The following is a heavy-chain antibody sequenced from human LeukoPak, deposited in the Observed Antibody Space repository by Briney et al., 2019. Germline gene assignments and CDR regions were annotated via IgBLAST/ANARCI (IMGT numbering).Heavy chain of an antibody. CDR2: IHNSGTT. D-gene: IGHD3-10*01. CDR3: ARRYYYNLGSFPFDF. V-gene: IGHV4-34*01. J-gene: IGHJ4*02. Sequence: SETLSLTCAVSGWPFSGYFWSWIRQSSGKGLECIGEIHNSGTTNYNPSLNSRVTISEDTSKNQFYLTLSSVTAADTAVYYCARRYYYNLGSFPFDFWGQGTLVTVSS. CDR1: GWPFSGYF.